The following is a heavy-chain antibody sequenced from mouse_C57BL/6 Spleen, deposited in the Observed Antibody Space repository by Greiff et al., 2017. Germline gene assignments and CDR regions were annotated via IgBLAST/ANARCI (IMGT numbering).Heavy chain of an antibody. V-gene: IGHV1-82*01. J-gene: IGHJ2*01. CDR2: IYPGDGDT. Sequence: QVQLQQSGPELVKPGASVKISCKASGYAFSSSWMNWVKQRPGKGLEWIGRIYPGDGDTNYNGKFKGKATLTADKSSSTAYMQLSSLTSEDSAVYFCAREKDLGGIDYWGQGTTLTVSS. CDR3: AREKDLGGIDY. CDR1: GYAFSSSW.